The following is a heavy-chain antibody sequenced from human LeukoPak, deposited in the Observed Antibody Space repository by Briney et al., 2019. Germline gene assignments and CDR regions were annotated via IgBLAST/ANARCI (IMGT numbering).Heavy chain of an antibody. CDR3: VRANLYYSSTSGLRQYYYYGMDV. V-gene: IGHV3-74*01. J-gene: IGHJ6*02. Sequence: GGSLRLSCAASGFTFSSYWMHCVRQAPGKGLVWVSRINSDGSSTSYADSVKGRFTISRDNAKNTLYLQMNSLRAEDTAVYYCVRANLYYSSTSGLRQYYYYGMDVWGQGTTVTVSS. D-gene: IGHD2-2*01. CDR2: INSDGSST. CDR1: GFTFSSYW.